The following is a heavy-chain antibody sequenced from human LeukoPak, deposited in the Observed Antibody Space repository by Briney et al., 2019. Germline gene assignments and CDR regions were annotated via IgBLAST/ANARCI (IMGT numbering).Heavy chain of an antibody. Sequence: SQTLSLTCAVYGGSFSGYYWSWIRQPPGKGLEWIGEINHSGSTNYNPSLKSRVTISVDTSKNQFSLKLSSVTAADTAVYYCARRSSSWYKYYYYGMDVWGQGTTVTVSS. CDR2: INHSGST. CDR1: GGSFSGYY. D-gene: IGHD6-13*01. V-gene: IGHV4-34*01. J-gene: IGHJ6*02. CDR3: ARRSSSWYKYYYYGMDV.